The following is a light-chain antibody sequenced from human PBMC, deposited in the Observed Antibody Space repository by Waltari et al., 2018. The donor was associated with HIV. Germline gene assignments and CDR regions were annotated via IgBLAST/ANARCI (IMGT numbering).Light chain of an antibody. V-gene: IGLV2-8*01. CDR3: SSYAGSNSYV. CDR1: SSDVGGYHY. CDR2: EVS. Sequence: QSALTQPPSASGSPGQSVTIPCTGTSSDVGGYHYVSWYQQHPGKAPKLIIYEVSKRPSGVPDRFSGSKSGNTASLTVSGLQAEDEADYYCSSYAGSNSYVFGTGTKVTVL. J-gene: IGLJ1*01.